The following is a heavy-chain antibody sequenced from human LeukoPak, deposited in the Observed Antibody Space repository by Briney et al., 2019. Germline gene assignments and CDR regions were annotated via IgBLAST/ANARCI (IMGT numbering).Heavy chain of an antibody. CDR1: EYDFANYW. D-gene: IGHD2/OR15-2a*01. Sequence: GDSLQISCKGPEYDFANYWIGWVRHTPGRGLEWMGIAHPATSIIHYGPSFQGQVTISFDRSLSTAYLQWTSLKASDIGMYFCARRKFYDTYLDPGGRGTLVTVSS. J-gene: IGHJ5*02. CDR3: ARRKFYDTYLDP. V-gene: IGHV5-51*01. CDR2: AHPATSII.